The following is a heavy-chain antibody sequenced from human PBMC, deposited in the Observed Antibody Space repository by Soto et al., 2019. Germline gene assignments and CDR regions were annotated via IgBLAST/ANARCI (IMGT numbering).Heavy chain of an antibody. CDR3: ARDLISTAPFYFDY. CDR2: IFYSGIT. Sequence: ASETLSLTCTVSGGSISSGNYYWSWIRQPPGKGLEWIGYIFYSGITYYNPSLKSRVTISVDTSKNQFSLKLSSVTAADTAVYYCARDLISTAPFYFDYWGQGALVTVSS. CDR1: GGSISSGNYY. J-gene: IGHJ4*02. V-gene: IGHV4-30-4*01. D-gene: IGHD4-17*01.